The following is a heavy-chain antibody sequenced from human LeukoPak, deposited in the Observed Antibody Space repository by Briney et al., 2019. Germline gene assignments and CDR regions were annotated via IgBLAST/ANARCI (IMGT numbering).Heavy chain of an antibody. D-gene: IGHD3-9*01. CDR3: ARAGYDILTGYYKGGFDY. CDR2: IYSSGTT. J-gene: IGHJ4*02. V-gene: IGHV4-4*07. Sequence: SETLSLTCTVSGDSMGSFYWSWIRQSAGRGLEWIGHIYSSGTTKNNPSYKSRVTISVDTSKNQFSLKLSSVTAADTAVYYCARAGYDILTGYYKGGFDYWGQGTLVTVSS. CDR1: GDSMGSFY.